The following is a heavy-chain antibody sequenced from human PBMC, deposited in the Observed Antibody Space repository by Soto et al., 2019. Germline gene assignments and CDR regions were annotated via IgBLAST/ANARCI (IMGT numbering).Heavy chain of an antibody. J-gene: IGHJ6*02. CDR2: ISGSGGST. V-gene: IGHV3-23*01. CDR1: GFTFSSYA. Sequence: GSLRLSCAASGFTFSSYAMSWVRQAPGKGLEWVSAISGSGGSTYYADSVKGRFTISRDDSKNTLYLQMNSLKTEDTAVYYCTTPFGESRIGMDVWGQGTTVTVSS. D-gene: IGHD3-10*01. CDR3: TTPFGESRIGMDV.